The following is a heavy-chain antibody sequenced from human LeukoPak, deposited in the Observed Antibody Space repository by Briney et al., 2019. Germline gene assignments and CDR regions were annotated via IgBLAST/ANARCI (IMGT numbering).Heavy chain of an antibody. J-gene: IGHJ3*02. CDR2: FDPEDGET. CDR3: ATAGITGTHDAFDI. Sequence: ASVKVSCKASGYTFTGYYMHWVRQAPGQGLEWMGGFDPEDGETIYAQKFQGRVTMTEDTSTDTAYMELSSLRSEDTAVYYCATAGITGTHDAFDIWGQGTMVTVSS. V-gene: IGHV1-24*01. CDR1: GYTFTGYY. D-gene: IGHD1/OR15-1a*01.